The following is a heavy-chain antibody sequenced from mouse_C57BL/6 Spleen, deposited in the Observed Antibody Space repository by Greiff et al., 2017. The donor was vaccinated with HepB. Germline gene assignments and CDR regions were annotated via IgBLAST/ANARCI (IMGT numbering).Heavy chain of an antibody. V-gene: IGHV1-54*01. CDR3: ARGGTYGSSLWYFDV. D-gene: IGHD1-1*01. J-gene: IGHJ1*03. Sequence: QVQLQQSGAELVRPGTSVKVSCKASGYAFTNYLIEWVKQRPGQGLEWIGVINPGSGGTNYNEKFKGKATLTADKSSSTAYMQLSSLTSEDSAVYFCARGGTYGSSLWYFDVGGTGTTVTVSS. CDR1: GYAFTNYL. CDR2: INPGSGGT.